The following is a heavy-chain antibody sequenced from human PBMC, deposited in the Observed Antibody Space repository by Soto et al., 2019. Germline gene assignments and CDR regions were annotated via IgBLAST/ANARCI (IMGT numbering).Heavy chain of an antibody. CDR2: ISAYNGNT. J-gene: IGHJ4*02. CDR3: ARDHIAPTILFDS. V-gene: IGHV1-18*01. D-gene: IGHD5-12*01. CDR1: GYTFTSYG. Sequence: GASVKVSCKAPGYTFTSYGISWVRQAPGQGLEWMGWISAYNGNTNYAQKLQGRVTMTTDSSTSTAYMVLRSLRSDDTAVYYCARDHIAPTILFDSWGQGTLVTVSS.